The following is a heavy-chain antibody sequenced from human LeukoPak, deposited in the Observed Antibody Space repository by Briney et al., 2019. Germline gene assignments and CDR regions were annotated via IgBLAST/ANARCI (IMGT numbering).Heavy chain of an antibody. D-gene: IGHD4-17*01. Sequence: GGSLRLSCAASGFTVSSNYMSWVRQAPGKGLEWVSFIYSAGNTYYADFVKGRFTISRHTSKNTLYLQMNSLRAEDAAVYYCARAGNYYGDYDFWGQGTLVTVSS. CDR3: ARAGNYYGDYDF. CDR2: IYSAGNT. J-gene: IGHJ4*02. V-gene: IGHV3-53*04. CDR1: GFTVSSNY.